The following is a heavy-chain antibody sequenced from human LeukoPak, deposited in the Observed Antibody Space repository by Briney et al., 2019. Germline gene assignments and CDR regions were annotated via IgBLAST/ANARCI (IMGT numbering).Heavy chain of an antibody. CDR1: GSTFSSYW. Sequence: GGSLRLSCAASGSTFSSYWMSWVRQAPRKGLEWVANIKLDGSEKNYVDSVKGRFTISRDNAKNSVYQQMNSLRAEDTAVYYCARGGTATYYFDYWGQGTLVTVSS. CDR3: ARGGTATYYFDY. D-gene: IGHD3-16*01. CDR2: IKLDGSEK. J-gene: IGHJ4*02. V-gene: IGHV3-7*01.